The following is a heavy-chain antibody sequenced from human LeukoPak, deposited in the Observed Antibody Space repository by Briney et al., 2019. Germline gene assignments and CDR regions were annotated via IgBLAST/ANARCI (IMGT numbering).Heavy chain of an antibody. Sequence: GGSLRLSCAASGFTFNIYAMSWVRQAPGKGLEWVSAISNNGGYTYYADSVQGRFTISRDNSKSTLCLQMNSLRAEDTAVYYCAKQLGYCSDGSCYFPYWGQGTLVTVSS. J-gene: IGHJ4*02. V-gene: IGHV3-23*01. D-gene: IGHD2-15*01. CDR2: ISNNGGYT. CDR3: AKQLGYCSDGSCYFPY. CDR1: GFTFNIYA.